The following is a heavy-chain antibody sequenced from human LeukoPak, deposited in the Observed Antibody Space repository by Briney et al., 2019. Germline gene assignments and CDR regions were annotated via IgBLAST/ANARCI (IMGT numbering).Heavy chain of an antibody. CDR2: IKQDGSEK. CDR1: GFTFSSYW. V-gene: IGHV3-7*01. D-gene: IGHD3-9*01. Sequence: PGGSLRLSCAASGFTFSSYWMSWVRQAPGKGLEWVANIKQDGSEKYYVDSVKGRFTISRDNAKNSLYLQMNSLRAEDTAVYYCAREAGYYDILTGHFDYWGQGTLVTVSS. CDR3: AREAGYYDILTGHFDY. J-gene: IGHJ4*02.